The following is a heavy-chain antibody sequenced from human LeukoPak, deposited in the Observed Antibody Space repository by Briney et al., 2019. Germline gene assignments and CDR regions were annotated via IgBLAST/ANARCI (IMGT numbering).Heavy chain of an antibody. CDR1: GGTFSSYA. V-gene: IGHV1-69*13. J-gene: IGHJ4*02. CDR3: ARSPPSGPPRYYFDC. D-gene: IGHD6-19*01. Sequence: SVKVSCKASGGTFSSYAISWVRQAPGQGLEWMGGIIPIFGTANYAQKFQGRVTITADESTSTAYMELSSLRSEDTAVYYCARSPPSGPPRYYFDCWGQGTLVTVSS. CDR2: IIPIFGTA.